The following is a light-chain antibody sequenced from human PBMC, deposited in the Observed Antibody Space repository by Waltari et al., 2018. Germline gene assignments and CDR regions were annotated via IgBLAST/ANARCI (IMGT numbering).Light chain of an antibody. CDR2: KAS. Sequence: DIQMTQSPSTLSASVGDRVTITCRASQSISSWLAWYQQKPGKAPKLLIYKASSLDSGVPSRFSGSGSGTEFTLTISSLQPDDFATYYCQQYNSLWTFGQGTNVEIK. CDR3: QQYNSLWT. V-gene: IGKV1-5*03. CDR1: QSISSW. J-gene: IGKJ1*01.